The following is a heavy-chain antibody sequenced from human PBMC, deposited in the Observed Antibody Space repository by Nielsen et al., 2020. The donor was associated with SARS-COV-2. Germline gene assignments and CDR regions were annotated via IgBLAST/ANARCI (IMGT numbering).Heavy chain of an antibody. CDR3: AKDRAEIADYYFDY. D-gene: IGHD2/OR15-2a*01. CDR2: IWYDGSNK. CDR1: GFTFSSYG. Sequence: GESLKISCAASGFTFSSYGMHWVRQAPGKGLEWVAVIWYDGSNKYYADSVKGRFTISRDNSKNTLYLQMNSLRAEDTAVYYCAKDRAEIADYYFDYWGQGTLVTVSS. J-gene: IGHJ4*02. V-gene: IGHV3-33*06.